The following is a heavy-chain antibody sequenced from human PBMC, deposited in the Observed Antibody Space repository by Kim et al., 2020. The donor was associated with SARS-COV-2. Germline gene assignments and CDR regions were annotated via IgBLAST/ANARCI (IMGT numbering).Heavy chain of an antibody. D-gene: IGHD3-10*01. Sequence: GGSLRLSCAASGFTFSSYAMHWVRQAPGKGLEWVAVISYDGSNKYYADSVKGRFTISRDNSKNTLYLQMNSLRAEDTAVYYCAREIRGGAFDIWGQGTMVTVSS. J-gene: IGHJ3*02. CDR2: ISYDGSNK. CDR1: GFTFSSYA. CDR3: AREIRGGAFDI. V-gene: IGHV3-30*04.